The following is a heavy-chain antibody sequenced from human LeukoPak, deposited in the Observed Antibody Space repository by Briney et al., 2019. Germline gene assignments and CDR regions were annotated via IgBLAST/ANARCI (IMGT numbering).Heavy chain of an antibody. J-gene: IGHJ6*03. Sequence: GGSLTLSCEASGFSFNDHTMHWVRQAPGKGLEWVSLISWDAGSTYYADSVKGRFTISRDNSKNSLYLQMNSLRTEDTALYYWAKDARYWGATTCYLGGYYYYMDVWGKGTTVTVSS. D-gene: IGHD2-2*01. CDR3: AKDARYWGATTCYLGGYYYYMDV. V-gene: IGHV3-43*01. CDR2: ISWDAGST. CDR1: GFSFNDHT.